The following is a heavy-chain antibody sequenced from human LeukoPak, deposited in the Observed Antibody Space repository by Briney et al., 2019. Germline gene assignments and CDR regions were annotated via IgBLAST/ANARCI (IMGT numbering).Heavy chain of an antibody. D-gene: IGHD3-10*01. J-gene: IGHJ5*02. Sequence: PGRSLRLSCAASGFTFSSYGMHWVRQAPGKGLELVAVISYDGSNKYYADSVKDRFTIARDNSKNTLYLQMNSPRAGDTAVDYCSKDSLWFWVLSWFDPWGQGTLVTVSS. CDR1: GFTFSSYG. CDR3: SKDSLWFWVLSWFDP. V-gene: IGHV3-30*18. CDR2: ISYDGSNK.